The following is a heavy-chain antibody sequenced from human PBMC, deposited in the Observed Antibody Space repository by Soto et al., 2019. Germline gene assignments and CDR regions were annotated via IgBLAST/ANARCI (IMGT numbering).Heavy chain of an antibody. CDR2: IPHDGTYQ. V-gene: IGHV3-30*19. CDR3: VTDDDNLDNGLDH. J-gene: IGHJ4*02. Sequence: QVQLVESGGGVVQPGGSLRLSCTASGFTFSSYGMHWVGQAPGKGLQWVAVIPHDGTYQYYLDSVKGRFTISRDNSKDTLYLQRNSLRVEDTAVYYWVTDDDNLDNGLDHWGQGTLVTVSS. D-gene: IGHD1-1*01. CDR1: GFTFSSYG.